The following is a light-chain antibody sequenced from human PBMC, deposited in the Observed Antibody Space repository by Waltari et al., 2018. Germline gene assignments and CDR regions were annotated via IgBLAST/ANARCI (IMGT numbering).Light chain of an antibody. J-gene: IGKJ2*01. CDR3: HQYNNWPRT. V-gene: IGKV3-15*01. CDR2: AAS. CDR1: QRVSNN. Sequence: EIVMTQSPATLSVPPGEIATLSRSASQRVSNNLAWYQQKPGQAPRLLFYAASTRASGVPDRFSGSGSGTEFTLTITSLQSEDFAVYYCHQYNNWPRTFGQGTKLEIK.